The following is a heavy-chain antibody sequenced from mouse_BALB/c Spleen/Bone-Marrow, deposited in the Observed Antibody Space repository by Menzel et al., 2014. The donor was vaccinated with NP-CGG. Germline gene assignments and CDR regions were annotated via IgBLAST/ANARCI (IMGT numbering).Heavy chain of an antibody. Sequence: EVKVVESGGGLVQPGGSRKLSCAASGFTFSSFGMHWVRQAPEKGLEWVAYISSVSSTIYYADTVKGRFTISRDNPKNTLFLQMTSLRSEDTAMYYCPSGGNWDDFDYWGQGTTLTVSS. D-gene: IGHD4-1*01. V-gene: IGHV5-17*02. CDR3: PSGGNWDDFDY. J-gene: IGHJ2*01. CDR1: GFTFSSFG. CDR2: ISSVSSTI.